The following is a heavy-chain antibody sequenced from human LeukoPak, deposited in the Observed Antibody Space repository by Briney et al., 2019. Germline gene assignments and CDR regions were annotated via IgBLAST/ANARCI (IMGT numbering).Heavy chain of an antibody. V-gene: IGHV4-34*01. Sequence: PSETLSLTCAVHGGSFRGYYWCWIRQPPGKGLEWIGEINHSGSTNYNPSLKSRVTISVDTSKNQFSLKLSSVTAADTAVYYCARVGGDDSYCTNSVCYTPRYYFDYWGQGTLVTVSS. CDR1: GGSFRGYY. J-gene: IGHJ4*02. CDR2: INHSGST. CDR3: ARVGGDDSYCTNSVCYTPRYYFDY. D-gene: IGHD2-8*01.